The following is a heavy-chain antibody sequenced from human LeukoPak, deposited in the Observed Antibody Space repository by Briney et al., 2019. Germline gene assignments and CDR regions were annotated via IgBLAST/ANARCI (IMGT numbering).Heavy chain of an antibody. V-gene: IGHV3-7*01. D-gene: IGHD3-10*01. J-gene: IGHJ4*02. Sequence: GGSLRLSCAASGFTFSSYWMSWVRQAPGKGLEWVANIKQDGSEKYYVDSVKGRFTISRDNAKNSLYLQMNSLRAEDTAVYYCARDRGGYYYGSGSYSDYWGQGTLVTVSS. CDR2: IKQDGSEK. CDR1: GFTFSSYW. CDR3: ARDRGGYYYGSGSYSDY.